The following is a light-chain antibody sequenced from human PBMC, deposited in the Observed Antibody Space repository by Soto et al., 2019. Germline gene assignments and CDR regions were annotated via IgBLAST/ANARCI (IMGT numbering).Light chain of an antibody. CDR2: SNN. CDR3: AAWVDSLNGWV. V-gene: IGLV1-44*01. J-gene: IGLJ3*02. Sequence: QSVLTQPPSASGTPGQRVTISCSGISSNIGSNTVNWYQQLPGTAPKFVIYSNNQRPSGVPDRFSGSKSGTSASLAISGLPSEDEADYYCAAWVDSLNGWVFGGGTKLTVL. CDR1: SSNIGSNT.